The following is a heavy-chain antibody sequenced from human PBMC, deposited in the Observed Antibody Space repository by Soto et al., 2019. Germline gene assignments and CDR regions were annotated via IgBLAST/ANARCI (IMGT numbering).Heavy chain of an antibody. V-gene: IGHV6-1*01. Sequence: PSQTLSLTCAISGDSVSSNSAAWNWIRQSPSRGLEWLGRTYYRSKWYNDYAVSVKSRITISPGTSKNQFSLQLNSVTPEDTAVYYCARVKGSRDAFDIWGQGTMVTVSS. CDR2: TYYRSKWYN. CDR3: ARVKGSRDAFDI. D-gene: IGHD6-13*01. CDR1: GDSVSSNSAA. J-gene: IGHJ3*02.